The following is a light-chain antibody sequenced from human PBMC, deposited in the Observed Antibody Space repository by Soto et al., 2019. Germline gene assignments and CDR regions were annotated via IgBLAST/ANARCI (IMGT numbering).Light chain of an antibody. CDR3: QQSYTSPTT. V-gene: IGKV1-39*01. CDR1: QSISSF. J-gene: IGKJ5*01. CDR2: AAS. Sequence: DIQITQSPSSLSASVGDRVTITCRASQSISSFLNWYQQKPGKAPKVLIYAASRLESGVPSRFSGSGSGTDFTLTVNSLQAEDFATYYCQQSYTSPTTFGQGTRLEIK.